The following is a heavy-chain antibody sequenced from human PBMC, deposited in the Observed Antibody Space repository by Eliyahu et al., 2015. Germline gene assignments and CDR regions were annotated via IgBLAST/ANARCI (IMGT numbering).Heavy chain of an antibody. CDR1: GFTSSSYW. J-gene: IGHJ4*02. V-gene: IGHV3-7*01. CDR3: AXGSEGQWLTLGWDY. Sequence: GFTSSSYWXSWVRQAPGKGLEWVANIKQDGSEKYYVDSVKGRFTISRDNAKNSLYLQMNSLRAEDTAVYYCAXGSEGQWLTLGWDYWGQGTLVTVSS. CDR2: IKQDGSEK. D-gene: IGHD6-19*01.